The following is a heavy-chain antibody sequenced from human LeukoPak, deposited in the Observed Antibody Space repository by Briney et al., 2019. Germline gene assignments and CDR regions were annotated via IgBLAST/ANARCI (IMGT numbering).Heavy chain of an antibody. CDR3: ARGQYQLLHDH. J-gene: IGHJ4*02. V-gene: IGHV3-21*01. Sequence: GGSLRLSCAASGFTFSSYSMNWVRQAPGKGLEWVSSISSSSSYIYYADSVKGRFTISRDNAKNSLYLQVNSLRAEDTAVYYCARGQYQLLHDHWGQGTLVTVSS. D-gene: IGHD2-2*01. CDR2: ISSSSSYI. CDR1: GFTFSSYS.